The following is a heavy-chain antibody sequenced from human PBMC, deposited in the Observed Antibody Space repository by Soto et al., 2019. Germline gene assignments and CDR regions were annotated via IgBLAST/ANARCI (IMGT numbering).Heavy chain of an antibody. CDR3: ATRMPDYDFWSGYYHLSP. CDR2: FDPEDGET. D-gene: IGHD3-3*01. CDR1: GYTLTELS. J-gene: IGHJ5*02. Sequence: ASVKVSCKVSGYTLTELSMHWVRQAPRKGLEWMGGFDPEDGETIYAQKFQGRVTMTEDTSTDTAYMELSSLRSEDTAVYYCATRMPDYDFWSGYYHLSPWGQGTLVTVSS. V-gene: IGHV1-24*01.